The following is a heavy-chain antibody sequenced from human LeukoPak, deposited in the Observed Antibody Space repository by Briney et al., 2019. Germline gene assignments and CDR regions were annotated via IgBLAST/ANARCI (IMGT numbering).Heavy chain of an antibody. J-gene: IGHJ5*02. V-gene: IGHV3-30-3*01. Sequence: PGGSLRLSCSASGFPFSSYAMHWVRQAPGKGLEWVAVISDDGINKYYADSVKGRFTISRDNSKNTLYLQMNSLRAEDTAVYFCARDRYSSGWYDTNWFDPWGQGTLVTVSS. CDR3: ARDRYSSGWYDTNWFDP. D-gene: IGHD6-19*01. CDR2: ISDDGINK. CDR1: GFPFSSYA.